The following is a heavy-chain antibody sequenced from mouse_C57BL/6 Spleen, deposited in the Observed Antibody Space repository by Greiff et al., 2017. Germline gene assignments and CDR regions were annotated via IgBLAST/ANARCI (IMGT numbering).Heavy chain of an antibody. V-gene: IGHV10-1*01. D-gene: IGHD2-2*01. J-gene: IGHJ4*01. CDR2: IRSKSNNYAT. Sequence: EVKLVESGGGLVQPKGSLKLSCAASGFSFNTYAMNWVRQAPGKGLEWVARIRSKSNNYATYYADSVKDRFTISRDDSESMLYLQMNNFKTEDTAMYYCVGWLHAMDYWGQGTSVTVSS. CDR3: VGWLHAMDY. CDR1: GFSFNTYA.